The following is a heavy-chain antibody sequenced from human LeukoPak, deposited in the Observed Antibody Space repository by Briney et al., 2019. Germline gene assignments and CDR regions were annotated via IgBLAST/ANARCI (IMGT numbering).Heavy chain of an antibody. CDR3: ARGLPNYYGMDV. V-gene: IGHV3-11*04. J-gene: IGHJ6*02. Sequence: GGSLRLYCAASGFTFNDYYMSWIRQAPGKGLERVSYISSSGSTIYYADSVRGRFTISRDNAKNTVYLQMNSLRTEDTAVYYCARGLPNYYGMDVWGQGTTVTVSS. CDR2: ISSSGSTI. CDR1: GFTFNDYY.